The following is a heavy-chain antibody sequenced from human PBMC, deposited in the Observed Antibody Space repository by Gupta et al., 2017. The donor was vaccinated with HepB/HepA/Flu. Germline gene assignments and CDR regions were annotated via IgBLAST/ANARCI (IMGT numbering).Heavy chain of an antibody. D-gene: IGHD3-16*01. CDR1: GFTLSGYS. CDR3: ARARGTDY. CDR2: IGGGGSVI. Sequence: VQLVESGGGLVETGGSLRLSGAASGFTLSGYSMTWVRQAPGKGLEWVSSIGGGGSVIFYADSVKGRFTISRDNPKNSLYLQMNSLRDEDTAVYYCARARGTDYWGQGTLVTVSS. V-gene: IGHV3-48*02. J-gene: IGHJ4*02.